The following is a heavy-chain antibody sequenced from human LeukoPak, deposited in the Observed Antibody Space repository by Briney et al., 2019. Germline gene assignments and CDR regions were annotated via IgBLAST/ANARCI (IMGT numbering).Heavy chain of an antibody. D-gene: IGHD6-19*01. J-gene: IGHJ4*02. V-gene: IGHV3-33*01. CDR1: GFPFSSYG. CDR2: IWYDGSNK. Sequence: LGGSLRLSCAASGFPFSSYGMHWVRQAPGKGLEWVAVIWYDGSNKYYADSVKGRFTISRDSSKNTLYLQMNSLRAEDTAVYYCARDQIGYSSGWEFDYWGQGTLVTVSS. CDR3: ARDQIGYSSGWEFDY.